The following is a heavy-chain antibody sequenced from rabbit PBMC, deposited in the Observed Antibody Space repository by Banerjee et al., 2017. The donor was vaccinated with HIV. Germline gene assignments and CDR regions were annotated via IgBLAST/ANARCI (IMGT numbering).Heavy chain of an antibody. Sequence: QSLEESGGDLVKPGASLTLTRTASGFSFSSGYDICWVRQAPGKGLEWIACIGIGGGGTYYASWAKGRFTISRTSSTTVTLQLNSLTAADTATYFCARSGSDWGAENLWGPGTLVTVS. D-gene: IGHD4-1*01. CDR1: GFSFSSGYD. J-gene: IGHJ4*01. CDR2: IGIGGGGT. CDR3: ARSGSDWGAENL. V-gene: IGHV1S40*01.